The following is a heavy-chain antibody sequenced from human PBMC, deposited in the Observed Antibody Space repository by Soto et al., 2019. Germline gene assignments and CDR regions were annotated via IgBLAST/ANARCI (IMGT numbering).Heavy chain of an antibody. CDR1: KSHFDFYG. CDR3: ARDVVFDTENGFDI. Sequence: GESLIHSSAMAKSHFDFYGFRWVRQSPGKWLEWLGVIVSDGSAIYHADSLQGRFFISKDNSKDIMYLQTNSVRGEETAVYYCARDVVFDTENGFDIWGHGTMVTVSS. CDR2: IVSDGSAI. D-gene: IGHD2-2*02. J-gene: IGHJ3*02. V-gene: IGHV3-33*01.